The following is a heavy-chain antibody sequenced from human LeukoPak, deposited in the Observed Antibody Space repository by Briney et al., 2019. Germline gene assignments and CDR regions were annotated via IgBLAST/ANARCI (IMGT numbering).Heavy chain of an antibody. D-gene: IGHD3-10*01. CDR1: GGSISSYY. Sequence: TSETLSLTCTVSGGSISSYYWSWIRQPPGKGLEWIGYIYYSGSTNYNPSLKSRVTISVDTSKNQFSLKLSSVTAADTAVYYCARGRYGSPFDYWGQGTLVTVSS. CDR3: ARGRYGSPFDY. J-gene: IGHJ4*02. CDR2: IYYSGST. V-gene: IGHV4-59*01.